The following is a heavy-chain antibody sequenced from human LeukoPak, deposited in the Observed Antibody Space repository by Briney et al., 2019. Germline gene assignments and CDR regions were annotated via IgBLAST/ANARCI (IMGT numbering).Heavy chain of an antibody. CDR2: IYYSGST. V-gene: IGHV4-59*11. CDR1: GGSISSHY. Sequence: SETLSLTCTVSGGSISSHYWSWIRQPPGKGLEWVGYIYYSGSTNYNPSLKSRVTISVDTSKNQFSLKLSSVTAADTAVYYCARAPTYYDFWSGYYKRDAFDIWGQGTMVTVSS. CDR3: ARAPTYYDFWSGYYKRDAFDI. J-gene: IGHJ3*02. D-gene: IGHD3-3*01.